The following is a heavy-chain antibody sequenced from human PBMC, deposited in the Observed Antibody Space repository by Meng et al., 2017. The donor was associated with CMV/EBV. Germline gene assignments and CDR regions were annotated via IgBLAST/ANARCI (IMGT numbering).Heavy chain of an antibody. CDR1: GGTFSSYA. CDR3: ARGIVVPAAIPLYYYYGMDV. V-gene: IGHV1-69*05. D-gene: IGHD2-2*02. J-gene: IGHJ6*02. CDR2: IIPIFGTA. Sequence: SVQVSCKASGGTFSSYAISWVRQAPGQGLEWMGGIIPIFGTANYAQKFQGRVTITTDESTSTAYMELSSLRSEDTAVYYCARGIVVPAAIPLYYYYGMDVWGQGTTVTVSS.